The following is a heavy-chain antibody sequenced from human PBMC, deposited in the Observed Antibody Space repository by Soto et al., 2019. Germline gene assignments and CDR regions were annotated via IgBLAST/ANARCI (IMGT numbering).Heavy chain of an antibody. CDR1: GFTFSSCT. Sequence: EVHLVESAGGLVKPGGSLRLSCAVSGFTFSSCTMNWVRQAPGKGLEWVSSISPSTSHIYYADSVKGRFTISRDNAKNALFLQINSLRAEDTAVYYCSGCSGGACHQNYGMDVWGQGTTVTVSS. V-gene: IGHV3-21*01. D-gene: IGHD2-15*01. J-gene: IGHJ6*02. CDR2: ISPSTSHI. CDR3: SGCSGGACHQNYGMDV.